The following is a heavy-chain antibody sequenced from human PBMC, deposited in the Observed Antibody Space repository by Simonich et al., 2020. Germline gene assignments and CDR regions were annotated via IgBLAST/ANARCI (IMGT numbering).Heavy chain of an antibody. CDR1: GYTFTSYG. J-gene: IGHJ4*02. CDR2: VSAYNGNT. V-gene: IGHV1-18*01. CDR3: ARASRGTWWYYYFDY. D-gene: IGHD2-15*01. Sequence: QVQLVQSGAEVKKPGASVKVSCKASGYTFTSYGISWVRQAPGQGLEWMGWVSAYNGNTKHAQKPQGRGTMTTDTSTSTAYMGLRSLRSDDTAVYYCARASRGTWWYYYFDYWGQGTLVTVSS.